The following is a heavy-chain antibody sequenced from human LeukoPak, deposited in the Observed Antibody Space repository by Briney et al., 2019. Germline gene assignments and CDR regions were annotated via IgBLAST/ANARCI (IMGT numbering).Heavy chain of an antibody. CDR3: ARYGDYGDYFDY. V-gene: IGHV4-30-4*01. Sequence: SETLSLTCTVSGGSISSGDYYWSWIRQPPGKGLEWIGYIYYSGSTYYNPSLKSRVTISVDTSKNQFSLKLSSVTAADTAVYYCARYGDYGDYFDYWGQGTTVTVSS. CDR1: GGSISSGDYY. D-gene: IGHD4-17*01. CDR2: IYYSGST. J-gene: IGHJ4*03.